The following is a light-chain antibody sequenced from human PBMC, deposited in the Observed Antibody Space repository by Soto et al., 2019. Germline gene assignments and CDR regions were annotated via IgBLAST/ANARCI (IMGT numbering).Light chain of an antibody. CDR3: QQRSNWPSIT. J-gene: IGKJ5*01. Sequence: EIVMAQYRATLSVSPWERATLSCRASQSVGRNLAWYQQKPGQAPRLLIYDASNRATGIPARFSGSGSGTDFTLTISSLEPEDFAVYYCQQRSNWPSITFGQGTRLEIK. V-gene: IGKV3-11*01. CDR1: QSVGRN. CDR2: DAS.